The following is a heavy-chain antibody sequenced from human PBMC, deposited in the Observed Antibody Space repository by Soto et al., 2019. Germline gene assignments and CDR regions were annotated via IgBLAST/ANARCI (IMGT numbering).Heavy chain of an antibody. Sequence: QLLESGPGLVKPSETLSLTCTVSGGSISRSSHYWGWIRQAPGKGLEWIGSIYYSGSTYYNPSLKSRVTISVDTSKNQFSLNLNSVTAADTAVYFCARPEPSGALVRGDAFDIWGQGTMVTVSS. CDR3: ARPEPSGALVRGDAFDI. V-gene: IGHV4-39*01. D-gene: IGHD3-10*01. CDR1: GGSISRSSHY. J-gene: IGHJ3*02. CDR2: IYYSGST.